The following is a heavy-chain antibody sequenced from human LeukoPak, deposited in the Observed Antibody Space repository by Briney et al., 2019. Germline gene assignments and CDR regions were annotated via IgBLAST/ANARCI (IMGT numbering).Heavy chain of an antibody. V-gene: IGHV1-69*04. Sequence: SVKVSCKASGGTFSSYAISWVRQAPGQGLEWMGRIIPILGIANYAQKFQGRVTITADKSTSTAYMELSSLRSEDTAVYYCARDAGTGYFDYWGQGTLATVSS. CDR1: GGTFSSYA. J-gene: IGHJ4*02. CDR2: IIPILGIA. CDR3: ARDAGTGYFDY. D-gene: IGHD6-13*01.